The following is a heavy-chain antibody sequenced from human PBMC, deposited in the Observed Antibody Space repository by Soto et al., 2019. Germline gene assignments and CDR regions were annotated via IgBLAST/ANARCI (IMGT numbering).Heavy chain of an antibody. CDR1: GDTFSSYG. CDR2: IIPMFGTA. CDR3: ARDRGRSYYDRSGYYYSAY. V-gene: IGHV1-69*01. Sequence: QVQLVQSGAEVKKPGSSVKVSCKASGDTFSSYGISWVRQAPGQGLEWMGGIIPMFGTANYAQKFQGRVTITADESTSTGYMELSSLRSEDTAVYYCARDRGRSYYDRSGYYYSAYWGQGTLVTVSS. D-gene: IGHD3-22*01. J-gene: IGHJ4*02.